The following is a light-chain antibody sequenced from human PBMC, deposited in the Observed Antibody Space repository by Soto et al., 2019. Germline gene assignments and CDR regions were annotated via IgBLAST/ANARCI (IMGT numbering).Light chain of an antibody. CDR3: QTWSAGIQV. Sequence: QSVLTQSPSASASLGASVKLTCTLSSGHSSYAIAWPQQQPEKGPRYLMKLNSDGSHSKGAGIPDRFSGSSSGAERYLTISSLQSEDEADYYCQTWSAGIQVFGGGTKLTVL. V-gene: IGLV4-69*01. J-gene: IGLJ3*02. CDR2: LNSDGSH. CDR1: SGHSSYA.